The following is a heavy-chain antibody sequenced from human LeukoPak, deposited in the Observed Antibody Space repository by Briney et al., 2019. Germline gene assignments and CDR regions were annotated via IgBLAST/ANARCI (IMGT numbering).Heavy chain of an antibody. D-gene: IGHD3-10*01. V-gene: IGHV4-39*01. CDR2: IYYSGST. CDR1: GGSISSSSYY. Sequence: SETLSLTCTVSGGSISSSSYYWGWIRQPPGKGLEWIGSIYYSGSTYYNPSLKSRVAISVDTSKNQFSLNLSSVTAADTAVYYCARGGYYYGSGSPGDYWGQGTLVTVSS. J-gene: IGHJ4*02. CDR3: ARGGYYYGSGSPGDY.